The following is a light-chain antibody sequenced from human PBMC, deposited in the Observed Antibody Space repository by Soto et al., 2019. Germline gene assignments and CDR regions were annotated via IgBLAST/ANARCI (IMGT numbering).Light chain of an antibody. CDR1: SSDVGGYNY. CDR3: SSYTSSSTLDVV. Sequence: QSALTQPACVSGSPGQSITISCTGTSSDVGGYNYVSWYQQHPGKAPKLMIYDVSNRPSGVSNRFSGSKSGNTASLTISGLQAEYEADYYCSSYTSSSTLDVVFGGGTKLTVL. V-gene: IGLV2-14*01. CDR2: DVS. J-gene: IGLJ2*01.